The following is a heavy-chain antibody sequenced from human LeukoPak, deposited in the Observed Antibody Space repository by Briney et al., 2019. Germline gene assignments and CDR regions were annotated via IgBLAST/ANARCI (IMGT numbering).Heavy chain of an antibody. CDR1: GFTFSKYA. J-gene: IGHJ4*02. D-gene: IGHD5-12*01. Sequence: GGSLRLSCAASGFTFSKYAMSWVRQAPGKGLEWVSAISPSDGNTFYADSVKGRFTISRDTSKNTLFLQMNSLRAEDTAVYYCAKVGGYDRYYFDYWGQGTLVTVSS. CDR2: ISPSDGNT. CDR3: AKVGGYDRYYFDY. V-gene: IGHV3-23*01.